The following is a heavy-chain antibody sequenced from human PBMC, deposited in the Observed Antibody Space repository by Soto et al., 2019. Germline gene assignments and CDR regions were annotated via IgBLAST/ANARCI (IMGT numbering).Heavy chain of an antibody. D-gene: IGHD3-10*01. CDR2: ISGSSGVI. J-gene: IGHJ5*02. Sequence: GGSLRLSCAASGFAFSEYSMAWVRQAPGKGPEWVSYISGSSGVIYYVDSVKGRFTVSGDNAKNSLFLQMNSLRQEDTAVYYCAREEVRGIIRWFDPWGQGTRVTVSS. V-gene: IGHV3-21*06. CDR1: GFAFSEYS. CDR3: AREEVRGIIRWFDP.